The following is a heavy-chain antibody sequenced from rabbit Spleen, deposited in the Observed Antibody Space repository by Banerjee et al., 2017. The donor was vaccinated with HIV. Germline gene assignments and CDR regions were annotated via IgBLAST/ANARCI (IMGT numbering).Heavy chain of an antibody. CDR3: AREGGIVVAGAFNW. Sequence: QEQLVESGGDLVKPEGSLTLTCTASGFSFSSSYWICWVRQAPGKGLEWIACIVNGNGNTYYASWVNGRFTISRSTSLATVTLQVTSLTVADTATYFCAREGGIVVAGAFNWWGPGTLVTVS. J-gene: IGHJ4*01. D-gene: IGHD4-1*01. CDR1: GFSFSSSYW. V-gene: IGHV1S47*01. CDR2: IVNGNGNT.